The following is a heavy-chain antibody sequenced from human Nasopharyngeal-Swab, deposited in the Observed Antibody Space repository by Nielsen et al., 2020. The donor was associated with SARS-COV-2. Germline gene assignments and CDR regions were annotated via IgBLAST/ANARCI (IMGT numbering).Heavy chain of an antibody. V-gene: IGHV1-8*01. CDR2: MNPNSGNT. D-gene: IGHD2-15*01. Sequence: ASVKVSCKASGYNFTTYDFNWVRQATGQGLEWMGWMNPNSGNTGYAQKFQGRVTMTRNTSIRTAYMELSSLRSEDTAVYYCATRKLLVNYYYYGMDVWGQGTTVTVSS. CDR3: ATRKLLVNYYYYGMDV. J-gene: IGHJ6*02. CDR1: GYNFTTYD.